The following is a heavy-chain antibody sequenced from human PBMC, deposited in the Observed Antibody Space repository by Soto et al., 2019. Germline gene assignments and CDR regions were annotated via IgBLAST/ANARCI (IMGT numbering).Heavy chain of an antibody. CDR1: GFTFSNAW. V-gene: IGHV3-15*01. D-gene: IGHD3-10*01. CDR2: IKSKTDGGTT. CDR3: TTGIFTLWFGPVSRVGY. J-gene: IGHJ4*02. Sequence: GGSLRLSCAASGFTFSNAWMSWVRQAPGKGLEWVGRIKSKTDGGTTDHAAPVKGRFTISRDDSKNTLYLQMNSLKTEDTAVYYCTTGIFTLWFGPVSRVGYWGQGTLVTVSS.